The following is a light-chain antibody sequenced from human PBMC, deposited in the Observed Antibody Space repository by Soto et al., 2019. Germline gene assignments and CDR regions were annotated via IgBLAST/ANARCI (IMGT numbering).Light chain of an antibody. J-gene: IGLJ1*01. CDR1: SSDIGRYNF. CDR3: TSYTIYSPYG. Sequence: QSVLTQPASMSGSPGQSITISCTGTSSDIGRYNFVSWYQHHPGKAPKLIIYEATKRPSGVSYRFSGSKSGNTASLTISGLQAEDEADYYWTSYTIYSPYGFGTGNKVTVL. CDR2: EAT. V-gene: IGLV2-14*01.